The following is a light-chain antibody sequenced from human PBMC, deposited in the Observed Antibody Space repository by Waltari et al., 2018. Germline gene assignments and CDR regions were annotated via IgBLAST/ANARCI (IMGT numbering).Light chain of an antibody. V-gene: IGLV1-47*01. CDR2: RND. J-gene: IGLJ2*01. CDR3: AAWDDKLGGRWE. CDR1: SSNIGSNV. Sequence: QSVLTQPPSASGTPGQRVTISCSGSSSNIGSNVVNWYQQVPGTTPKHLIYRNDQRPSGVPDRFSGSKAGTSASLAISGLRSENEADYYCAAWDDKLGGRWEFGGGTKLTVL.